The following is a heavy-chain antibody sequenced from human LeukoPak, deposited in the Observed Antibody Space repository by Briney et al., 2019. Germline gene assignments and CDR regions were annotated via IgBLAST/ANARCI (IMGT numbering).Heavy chain of an antibody. CDR2: INPNSGGT. D-gene: IGHD7-27*01. Sequence: ASVKVSCKASGYTFSGYYMHWVRQAPGQGLEWVGWINPNSGGTNYAQKFQGRVTMTRDTSISTAYMELSRLRSDDTAVYYCARDLYITGDRKLAFDIWGQGTMVTVSS. CDR1: GYTFSGYY. J-gene: IGHJ3*02. CDR3: ARDLYITGDRKLAFDI. V-gene: IGHV1-2*02.